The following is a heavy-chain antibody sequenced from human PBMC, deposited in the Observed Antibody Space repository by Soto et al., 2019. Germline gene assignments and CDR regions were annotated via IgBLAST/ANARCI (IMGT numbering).Heavy chain of an antibody. V-gene: IGHV3-30-3*01. D-gene: IGHD2-2*01. Sequence: GGSLRLSCAASGFTFSSYAMNWVRQAPGKGLEWVALISYDGSNKYYADSVRGRFTISGDSSTNTLFLQMNSLRAADTAVYYCGRCTSTSCHLGSDYWGQGTLVTVSS. CDR3: GRCTSTSCHLGSDY. J-gene: IGHJ4*02. CDR2: ISYDGSNK. CDR1: GFTFSSYA.